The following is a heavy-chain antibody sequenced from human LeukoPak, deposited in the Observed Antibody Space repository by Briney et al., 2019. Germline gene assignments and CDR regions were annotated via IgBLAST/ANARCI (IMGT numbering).Heavy chain of an antibody. CDR1: GGSISTDNYY. D-gene: IGHD6-13*01. Sequence: SETLSLTCSVSGGSISTDNYYWGWIRQPPGKGLEWIGSYDRRGRTNYSPSLKSRVSISVDTSRDQFSLNLRSVTAADTAVYYCASSPWASSIGAVDYWGQGTLVTVSS. CDR3: ASSPWASSIGAVDY. CDR2: YDRRGRT. J-gene: IGHJ4*02. V-gene: IGHV4-39*01.